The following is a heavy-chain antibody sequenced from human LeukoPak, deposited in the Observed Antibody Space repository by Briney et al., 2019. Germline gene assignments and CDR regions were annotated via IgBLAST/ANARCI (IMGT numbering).Heavy chain of an antibody. D-gene: IGHD3-22*01. CDR3: AAADYYDSSGYYPYAFHI. CDR2: INPSGGSN. CDR1: GYTFTNYY. Sequence: ASVKVSCKASGYTFTNYYIHWMRQAPGQGLEWMGIINPSGGSNSNAQNFQGRVTMTRDTSTSTVYMEMSSLRYEDTAVYYCAAADYYDSSGYYPYAFHIWGQGTMVTVSS. V-gene: IGHV1-46*01. J-gene: IGHJ3*02.